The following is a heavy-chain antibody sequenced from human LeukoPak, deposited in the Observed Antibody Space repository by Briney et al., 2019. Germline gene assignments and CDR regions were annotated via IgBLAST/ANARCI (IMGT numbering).Heavy chain of an antibody. V-gene: IGHV3-23*01. Sequence: QPGGSLRLSCAASGFTFSSYAMSWVRQAPGKGLEWVSGISGSGGSTYYADSVKGRFTISRDNSKNTLYLQMNSLRAEDTAVYYCAKGRKANSLPPFDYWGQGTLVTVSS. CDR3: AKGRKANSLPPFDY. J-gene: IGHJ4*02. D-gene: IGHD5-18*01. CDR1: GFTFSSYA. CDR2: ISGSGGST.